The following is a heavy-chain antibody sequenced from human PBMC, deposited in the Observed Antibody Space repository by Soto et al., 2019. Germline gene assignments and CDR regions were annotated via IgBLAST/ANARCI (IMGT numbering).Heavy chain of an antibody. D-gene: IGHD1-20*01. V-gene: IGHV3-7*05. CDR2: MKQDGSEK. Sequence: EVQLVESGGGLVQPGGSLRLSCAASGFTFSNYWMNWVRQAPGKGLEWVANMKQDGSEKDYVGSVKGRFTISRDNAKNSLYLEMNCLTTEDTAVYYCERLITRRVLDSWGQGTLVTVSS. CDR1: GFTFSNYW. CDR3: ERLITRRVLDS. J-gene: IGHJ4*02.